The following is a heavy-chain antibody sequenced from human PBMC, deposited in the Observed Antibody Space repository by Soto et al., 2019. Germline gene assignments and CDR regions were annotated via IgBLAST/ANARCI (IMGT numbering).Heavy chain of an antibody. D-gene: IGHD3-22*01. CDR3: AKEADISGYHPDY. V-gene: IGHV3-23*01. J-gene: IGHJ4*02. CDR1: GFPFSSYS. Sequence: PGGSLRLSCAASGFPFSSYSMSWVRQAPGKGLEWVSVISGSGGSTHYADSVKGRSTISRDNSKNTLYLQVNSLRAEDTAVYYCAKEADISGYHPDYWGQGTQVTVS. CDR2: ISGSGGST.